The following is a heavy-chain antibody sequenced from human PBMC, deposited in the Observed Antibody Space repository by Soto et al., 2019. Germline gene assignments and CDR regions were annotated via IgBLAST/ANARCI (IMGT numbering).Heavy chain of an antibody. CDR2: ISTYNGNT. D-gene: IGHD3-22*01. CDR1: GYTFITYG. Sequence: QVQLVQSGAEVKKPGASVKVSCKASGYTFITYGVIWVRQAPGKGLDWLEWISTYNGNTRYAERLQGRVTMTTDTTTNTAYMELTNLRSDDTAVYYCARGPTDYYDNSGNYFLDYWGQGTLVTVSS. V-gene: IGHV1-18*01. J-gene: IGHJ4*02. CDR3: ARGPTDYYDNSGNYFLDY.